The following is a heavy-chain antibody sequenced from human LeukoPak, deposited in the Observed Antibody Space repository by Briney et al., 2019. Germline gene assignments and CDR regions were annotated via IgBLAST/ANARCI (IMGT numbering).Heavy chain of an antibody. J-gene: IGHJ4*02. CDR2: IIPIFGTA. D-gene: IGHD3-22*01. Sequence: SVTVSCKASGGTFSSYAISWVRQAPGQGLEWMGGIIPIFGTASYAQKFQGRVTITADESTSTAYMELSSLRSEDTAVYYCARVRHYYDSSGYSGYFDYWGQGTLVTVSS. CDR3: ARVRHYYDSSGYSGYFDY. CDR1: GGTFSSYA. V-gene: IGHV1-69*13.